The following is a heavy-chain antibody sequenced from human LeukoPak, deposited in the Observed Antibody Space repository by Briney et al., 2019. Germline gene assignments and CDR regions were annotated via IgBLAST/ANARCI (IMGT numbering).Heavy chain of an antibody. Sequence: GGSLRLSCAASGFTLSSYAMSWVRQAPGKGLEWVSAISGSGGSTYYADSVKGRFTISRDNSKNTLYLQMNSLRAEDTAVYYCAKALLERRGDYYYGMDVWGQGTTVTVSS. V-gene: IGHV3-23*01. CDR2: ISGSGGST. CDR3: AKALLERRGDYYYGMDV. J-gene: IGHJ6*02. D-gene: IGHD1-1*01. CDR1: GFTLSSYA.